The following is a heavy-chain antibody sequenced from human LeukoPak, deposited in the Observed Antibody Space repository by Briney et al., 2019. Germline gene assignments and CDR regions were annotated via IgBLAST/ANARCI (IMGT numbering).Heavy chain of an antibody. CDR1: GGSISIISSSTYY. D-gene: IGHD6-25*01. V-gene: IGHV4-39*01. Sequence: SETLSLTCTVSGGSISIISSSTYYWGWIRQAPGNVLEWIGSLYYGENSHYNPSLKSRATLSVDTSNNQFSLKLTSVTAADAAVYFCARQLPTAAADTRGYFDYWGQGTVVTVSS. CDR2: LYYGENS. CDR3: ARQLPTAAADTRGYFDY. J-gene: IGHJ4*02.